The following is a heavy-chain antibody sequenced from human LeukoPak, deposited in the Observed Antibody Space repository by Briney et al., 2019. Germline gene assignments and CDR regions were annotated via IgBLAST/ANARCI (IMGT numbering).Heavy chain of an antibody. CDR2: ISGSGGST. CDR1: GFTFSSYA. CDR3: AKDRYGAAGYSSGWSDY. V-gene: IGHV3-23*01. J-gene: IGHJ4*02. D-gene: IGHD6-19*01. Sequence: PGGSLRLSCAGSGFTFSSYAMSWVRQAPGKGLEWVSAISGSGGSTYYADSVKGRFTISRDNSKNTLYLQMNSLRAEDTAVYYCAKDRYGAAGYSSGWSDYWGQGTLVTVSS.